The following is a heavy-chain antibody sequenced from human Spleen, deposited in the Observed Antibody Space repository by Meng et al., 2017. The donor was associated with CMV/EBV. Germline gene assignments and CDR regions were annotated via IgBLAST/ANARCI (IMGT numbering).Heavy chain of an antibody. CDR2: VYYSGSS. J-gene: IGHJ5*02. V-gene: IGHV4-59*01. CDR3: ASSRSSWYDWFDP. D-gene: IGHD6-13*01. CDR1: GGSINGYY. Sequence: SETLSLTCTVSGGSINGYYWSWIRQPPGKGLEWIGYVYYSGSSNYNPSLGSRVTVSVDTSKNQVSLKLDSVTAADTAVYYCASSRSSWYDWFDPWGQGTLVTVSS.